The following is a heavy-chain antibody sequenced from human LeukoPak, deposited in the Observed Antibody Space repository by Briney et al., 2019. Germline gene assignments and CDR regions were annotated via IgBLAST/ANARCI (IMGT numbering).Heavy chain of an antibody. D-gene: IGHD6-19*01. Sequence: GGSLRLSCAASGFTFSSYAMNWVRQAPGKGLEWVSSISGSGGSTYSADSVKGRFAISRDNSKNTLYLQMNSLRAEDTAVYYCAKEVAQQWLVTPFDYWGQGTLVTVSS. V-gene: IGHV3-23*01. CDR3: AKEVAQQWLVTPFDY. CDR2: ISGSGGST. CDR1: GFTFSSYA. J-gene: IGHJ4*02.